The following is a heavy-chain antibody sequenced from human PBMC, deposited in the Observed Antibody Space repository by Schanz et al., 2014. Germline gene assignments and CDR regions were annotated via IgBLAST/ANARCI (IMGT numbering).Heavy chain of an antibody. D-gene: IGHD5-18*01. CDR3: AKYGGGYSYGFVEY. V-gene: IGHV3-33*06. J-gene: IGHJ4*02. CDR2: IWFDGTNK. CDR1: GFTLSSYG. Sequence: QVQLVESGGGVVQPGRSLRLSCSASGFTLSSYGMHWVRQAPGKGLEWLAVIWFDGTNKYNADSVKGRFTISRDNSNNTLYLQMKSLRAEDTAVYYCAKYGGGYSYGFVEYWGQGILVTVSS.